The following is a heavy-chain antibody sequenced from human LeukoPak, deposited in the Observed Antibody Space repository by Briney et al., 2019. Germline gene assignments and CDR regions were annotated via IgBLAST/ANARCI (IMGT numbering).Heavy chain of an antibody. V-gene: IGHV4-34*01. CDR2: INHSGST. Sequence: PSETLSPTCAVYGGSFSGYYWSWIRQPPGKGLEWIGEINHSGSTNYNPSLKSRVTISVDTSKNQFSLKLSSVTAADTAVYYCARELDYDSSGYYYGDWGQGTLVTVSS. J-gene: IGHJ4*02. CDR3: ARELDYDSSGYYYGD. D-gene: IGHD3-22*01. CDR1: GGSFSGYY.